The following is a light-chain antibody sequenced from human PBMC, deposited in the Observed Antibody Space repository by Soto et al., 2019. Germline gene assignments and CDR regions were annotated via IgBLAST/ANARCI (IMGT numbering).Light chain of an antibody. CDR3: QQYGSSPTWT. CDR2: GAS. V-gene: IGKV3-20*01. CDR1: QSVSSSY. Sequence: IVXTQSPGTLSLSPGERATLSCRASQSVSSSYLAWYQQKPGQAPRLLIYGASSRATGIPDRFSGSGSGTDFTLTISRLEPEDFAVYYCQQYGSSPTWTFGQGTKVDIK. J-gene: IGKJ1*01.